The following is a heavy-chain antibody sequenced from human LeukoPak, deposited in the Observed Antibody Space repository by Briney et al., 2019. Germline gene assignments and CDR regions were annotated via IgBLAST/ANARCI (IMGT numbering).Heavy chain of an antibody. CDR1: GYTFTSYG. D-gene: IGHD2-15*01. CDR3: ARDHRVHCSGGSCYSGGFDP. J-gene: IGHJ5*02. CDR2: ISAYNGNT. Sequence: ASVKVSCKACGYTFTSYGLRWVRQAPGKGLEWMGWISAYNGNTNYAQKLQGSGTMTTDASTSTAYMELRSLRCDDTAVYYCARDHRVHCSGGSCYSGGFDPWGQGTLVTVSS. V-gene: IGHV1-18*01.